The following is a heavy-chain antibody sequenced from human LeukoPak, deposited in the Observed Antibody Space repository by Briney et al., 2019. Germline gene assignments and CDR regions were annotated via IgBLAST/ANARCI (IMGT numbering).Heavy chain of an antibody. CDR1: GGSISSYY. D-gene: IGHD3-22*01. J-gene: IGHJ4*02. CDR3: ARSYYYDSSGYYDFDY. Sequence: SETLSLTCTVSGGSISSYYWSWIRQPPGKGLEWIGYIYYSGSTNYNPSLKSRVTISVDTSKNQFSLKLSSVTAADTAVYYCARSYYYDSSGYYDFDYWGQGTLVTASS. CDR2: IYYSGST. V-gene: IGHV4-59*08.